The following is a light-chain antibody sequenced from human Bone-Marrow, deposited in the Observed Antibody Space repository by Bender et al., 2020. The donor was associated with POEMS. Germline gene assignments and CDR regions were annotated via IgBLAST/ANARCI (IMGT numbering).Light chain of an antibody. CDR1: SSNMGAGYG. V-gene: IGLV1-40*01. J-gene: IGLJ3*02. Sequence: QSVLTQPPSASGAPGQTVTISCTGTSSNMGAGYGVNWDQQLPGTAPKLLIYNNENRPSGVPDRISGSKSGTSASLAITGLQAEDEADYYCQSYDISLSGWVFGGGTKLTAL. CDR2: NNE. CDR3: QSYDISLSGWV.